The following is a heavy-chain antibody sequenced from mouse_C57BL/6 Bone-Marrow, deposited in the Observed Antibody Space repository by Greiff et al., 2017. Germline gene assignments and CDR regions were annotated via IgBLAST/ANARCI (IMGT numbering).Heavy chain of an antibody. CDR2: IYPRSGNT. CDR1: GYTFTSYG. V-gene: IGHV1-81*01. J-gene: IGHJ2*01. Sequence: QVQLKQSGAELARPGASVKLSCKASGYTFTSYGISWVKQRTGQGLEWIGEIYPRSGNTYYNEKFKGKATLTADKSSSTAYMELRSLTSEDSAVYFCARGYGPGYFDYWGQGTTLTVSS. D-gene: IGHD1-2*01. CDR3: ARGYGPGYFDY.